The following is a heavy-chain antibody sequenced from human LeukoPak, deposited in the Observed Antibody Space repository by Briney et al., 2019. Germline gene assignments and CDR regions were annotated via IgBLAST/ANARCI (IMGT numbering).Heavy chain of an antibody. V-gene: IGHV3-23*01. CDR3: AKDRVVGSTYYFDY. CDR2: ISDSGAST. J-gene: IGHJ4*02. CDR1: GFTFSSYT. Sequence: PGGSLRLSCAASGFTFSSYTMSWVRQAPGKGLEWVSAISDSGASTYYTDSVKGRFTISRDNSKNTLFLQMNSLRAEDTAVYYCAKDRVVGSTYYFDYWGQGTLVTVSS. D-gene: IGHD1-26*01.